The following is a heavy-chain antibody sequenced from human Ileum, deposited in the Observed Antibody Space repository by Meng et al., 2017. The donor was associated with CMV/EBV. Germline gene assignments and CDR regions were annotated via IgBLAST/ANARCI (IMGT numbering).Heavy chain of an antibody. CDR3: VSYNWGLPFDR. CDR2: IGWNSGTI. Sequence: SLKISCAASGFTFDDYAMHWVRQAPGKGLEWVSGIGWNSGTIGYADSVKGRFTISRDNAKNSLYLQMNSLRVEDTAVYYCVSYNWGLPFDRWGQGTLVTVSS. CDR1: GFTFDDYA. J-gene: IGHJ4*02. V-gene: IGHV3-9*01. D-gene: IGHD3-16*01.